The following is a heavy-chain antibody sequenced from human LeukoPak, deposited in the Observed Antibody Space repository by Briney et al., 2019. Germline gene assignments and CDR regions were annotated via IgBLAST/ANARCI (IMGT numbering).Heavy chain of an antibody. CDR1: GFTFSSYG. V-gene: IGHV3-33*01. CDR2: IWYDGSNK. J-gene: IGHJ4*02. D-gene: IGHD3-22*01. CDR3: ARGARSYYDSSGYYTADY. Sequence: GGSLRLSRAASGFTFSSYGMHWVRQAPGKGLEWVAVIWYDGSNKYYADSVKGRFTISRDNSKNTLYLQMNSLRAEDTAVYYCARGARSYYDSSGYYTADYWGQGTLVTVSS.